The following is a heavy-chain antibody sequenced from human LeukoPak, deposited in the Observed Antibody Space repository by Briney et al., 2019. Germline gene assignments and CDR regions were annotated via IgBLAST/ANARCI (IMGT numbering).Heavy chain of an antibody. CDR1: GYTFTGYY. V-gene: IGHV1-18*04. D-gene: IGHD2-15*01. Sequence: GASVKVSCKASGYTFTGYYMHWVRQAPGQGLEWIGWISAYNGNTNYVQKLQGRVTMTTDTSTSTAYMELRSLRSDDTAVYYCARGGLGYCSGGSCPTSWFDPWGQGTLVIVSS. CDR2: ISAYNGNT. CDR3: ARGGLGYCSGGSCPTSWFDP. J-gene: IGHJ5*02.